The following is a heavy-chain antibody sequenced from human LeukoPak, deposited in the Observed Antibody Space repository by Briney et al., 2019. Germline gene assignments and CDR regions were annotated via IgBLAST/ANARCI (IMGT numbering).Heavy chain of an antibody. V-gene: IGHV3-30*04. CDR3: ARERIAATGTGWFDP. D-gene: IGHD6-13*01. CDR2: ISDDRSNK. J-gene: IGHJ5*02. CDR1: GFTFSSYA. Sequence: GGSLRLSCAASGFTFSSYAIHWVRQAPGRGLEWVAVISDDRSNKYYADSVKGRFTISRDNSKNTLYLQMNSLRAEDTAVYYCARERIAATGTGWFDPWGQGTLVTVSS.